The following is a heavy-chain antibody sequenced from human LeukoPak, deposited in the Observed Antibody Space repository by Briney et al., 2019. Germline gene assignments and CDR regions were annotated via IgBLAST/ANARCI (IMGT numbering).Heavy chain of an antibody. CDR2: IDPSDSYT. CDR3: ARLAVTTDAFDI. D-gene: IGHD4-17*01. Sequence: GESLKISCRGSGYTFTTNWITWVRQMPGKGLEWMGRIDPSDSYTNYSPSFQGHVTISADKSISTAYLQWSSLKASDTAMYYCARLAVTTDAFDIWGQGTMVTVSS. CDR1: GYTFTTNW. J-gene: IGHJ3*02. V-gene: IGHV5-10-1*01.